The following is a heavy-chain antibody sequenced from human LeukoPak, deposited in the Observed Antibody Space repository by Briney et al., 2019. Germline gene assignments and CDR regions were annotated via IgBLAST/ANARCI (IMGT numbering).Heavy chain of an antibody. Sequence: ASVKVSCKASGYTFTGYYMHWVRQAPGQGLEWMGRINPNSGGTNYAQKFQGRVTMTRDTSISTAYMELSRLRSDDTAVYYCARGLNYYDSSGIDYWGQGTPVTVSS. CDR2: INPNSGGT. CDR1: GYTFTGYY. V-gene: IGHV1-2*06. CDR3: ARGLNYYDSSGIDY. J-gene: IGHJ4*02. D-gene: IGHD3-22*01.